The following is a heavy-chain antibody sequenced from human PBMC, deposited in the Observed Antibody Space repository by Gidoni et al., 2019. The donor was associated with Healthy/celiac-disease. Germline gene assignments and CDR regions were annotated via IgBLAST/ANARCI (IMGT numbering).Heavy chain of an antibody. V-gene: IGHV3-48*02. J-gene: IGHJ4*02. CDR1: GFTFSSYS. CDR3: ARDYYDSSGYSFDY. D-gene: IGHD3-22*01. CDR2: ISSSSSTI. Sequence: EVQLVESGGGLVQPGGSLRLSCAASGFTFSSYSMNWVRQAPGKGLKWVSYISSSSSTIYYADSVKGRFTISRDNAKNSLYLQMNSLRDEDTAVYYCARDYYDSSGYSFDYWGQGALVTVSS.